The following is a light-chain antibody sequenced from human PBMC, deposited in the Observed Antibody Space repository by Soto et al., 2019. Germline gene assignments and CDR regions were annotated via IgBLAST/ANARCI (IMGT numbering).Light chain of an antibody. Sequence: QSALTQPASVSGSPGQSITISCTGTSSDVGGYDYVSWYQQLPGKAPKLLIYDGNNRPSVVSHRFSGSKSGNTASLTISGLQAEYEADDYCSSYTGSSTFVFGTGTTVTVL. CDR1: SSDVGGYDY. J-gene: IGLJ1*01. CDR3: SSYTGSSTFV. V-gene: IGLV2-14*01. CDR2: DGN.